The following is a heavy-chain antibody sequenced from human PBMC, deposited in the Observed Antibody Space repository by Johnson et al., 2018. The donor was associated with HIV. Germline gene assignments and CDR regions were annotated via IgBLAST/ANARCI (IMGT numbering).Heavy chain of an antibody. V-gene: IGHV3-NL1*01. CDR2: IYSGGST. Sequence: QVQLVESGGGVVQPGRSLRLSCAASGFTFSSYGMHWVRQAPGKGLEWVAVIYSGGSTNYTDSVKGRFIISRDNPKNTLYLQMNSLRAEDTAVYYCARGRGYSGYDPPAAFDIWGLGTKVTVSS. D-gene: IGHD5-12*01. CDR1: GFTFSSYG. CDR3: ARGRGYSGYDPPAAFDI. J-gene: IGHJ3*02.